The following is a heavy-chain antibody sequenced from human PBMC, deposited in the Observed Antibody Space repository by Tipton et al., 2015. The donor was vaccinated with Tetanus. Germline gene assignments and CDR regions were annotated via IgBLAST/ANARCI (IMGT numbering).Heavy chain of an antibody. Sequence: QLVQSGAEVKKPGESLKISCKGSGYSFTSYWIGWVRQMPGKGLEWTGIIYPGDSDTRYSPSFQGQVTISADKFISTAYLQWSSLKASDTAMYYCASAVVVAATYGGAFDIWGQGTMVTVSS. J-gene: IGHJ3*02. CDR3: ASAVVVAATYGGAFDI. CDR2: IYPGDSDT. V-gene: IGHV5-51*01. D-gene: IGHD2-15*01. CDR1: GYSFTSYW.